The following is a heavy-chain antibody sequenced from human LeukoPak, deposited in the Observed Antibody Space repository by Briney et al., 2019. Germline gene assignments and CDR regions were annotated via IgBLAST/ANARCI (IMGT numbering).Heavy chain of an antibody. CDR1: GFTFSSYS. V-gene: IGHV3-21*01. CDR2: ISSSSSYI. CDR3: ARVRDLGDLSDY. J-gene: IGHJ4*02. Sequence: GGSLRLSCAASGFTFSSYSMNWVRQAPGKGLEWVSSISSSSSYIYYADSVKGRFTISRDNAKNSLYLQMNSLRAEDTAVYYCARVRDLGDLSDYWGQGTLVTVSS. D-gene: IGHD4-17*01.